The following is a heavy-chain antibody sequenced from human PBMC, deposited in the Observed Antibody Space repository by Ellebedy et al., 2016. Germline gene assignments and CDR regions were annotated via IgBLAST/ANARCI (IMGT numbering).Heavy chain of an antibody. Sequence: SVKVSXXASGGTFSSFGINWVRQAPGQGLEWMGGIIPMFGTTNYAEKFEGRVTITADKSTNTAYMEVNSLTSEDTAVYYCARKWFGAKSYNGMDVWGQGTTVTVSS. V-gene: IGHV1-69*06. CDR1: GGTFSSFG. CDR3: ARKWFGAKSYNGMDV. J-gene: IGHJ6*02. D-gene: IGHD3-10*01. CDR2: IIPMFGTT.